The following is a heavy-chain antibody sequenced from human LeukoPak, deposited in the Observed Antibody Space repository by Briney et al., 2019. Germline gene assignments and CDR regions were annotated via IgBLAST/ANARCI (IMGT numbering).Heavy chain of an antibody. CDR2: ISSSSSYI. CDR1: GFTFSSYS. V-gene: IGHV3-21*01. J-gene: IGHJ4*02. D-gene: IGHD1-26*01. CDR3: ARDHREVGSTTRRNDY. Sequence: GGSLRLSCAASGFTFSSYSMNWVRQAPGKGLEWVSSISSSSSYIYYADSVKGRFTISRDNAKNTLYLQMNSLRAEDTAVYYCARDHREVGSTTRRNDYWGQGTLVTVSS.